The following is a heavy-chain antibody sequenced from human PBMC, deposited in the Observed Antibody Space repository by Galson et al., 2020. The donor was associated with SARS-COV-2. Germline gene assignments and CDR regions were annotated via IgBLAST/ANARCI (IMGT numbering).Heavy chain of an antibody. CDR2: INHSGST. CDR3: AKVRSGSETHGPIPFDF. J-gene: IGHJ4*02. Sequence: SETLSLTCGVYGGSFSAHYWAWIRQPPGKGPQWIGEINHSGSTNYNPSLKSRVTISVDTYKNQFSLKVKSVTAADTAVYYCAKVRSGSETHGPIPFDFWGQGTLVTVSS. CDR1: GGSFSAHY. V-gene: IGHV4-34*01. D-gene: IGHD3-10*01.